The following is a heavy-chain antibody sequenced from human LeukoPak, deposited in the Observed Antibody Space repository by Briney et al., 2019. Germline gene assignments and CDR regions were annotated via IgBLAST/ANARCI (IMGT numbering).Heavy chain of an antibody. CDR2: IYSGGNT. V-gene: IGHV3-53*01. J-gene: IGHJ4*02. Sequence: PGGSLRLSCAASGFTVSRNYMSWVRQAPGKGLEWVSVIYSGGNTDYADSVKGRFTISRDNSKNTLYLQMNSLRAEDTAVCYCASGGVFSSSWNDNWGQGTLVTVSS. CDR3: ASGGVFSSSWNDN. CDR1: GFTVSRNY. D-gene: IGHD6-13*01.